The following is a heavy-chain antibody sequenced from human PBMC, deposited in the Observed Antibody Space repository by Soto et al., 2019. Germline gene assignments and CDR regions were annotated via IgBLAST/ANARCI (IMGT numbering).Heavy chain of an antibody. CDR2: IYYSGST. CDR1: GGSISSGGYY. D-gene: IGHD6-25*01. J-gene: IGHJ6*02. CDR3: ALRGRLYYYYGMDV. V-gene: IGHV4-31*03. Sequence: KPSETLSLTCTVSGGSISSGGYYWSWIRQHPGKGLEWIGYIYYSGSTYYNPSLKSRVTISVDTSKNQFSLKLSSVTAADTAVYYCALRGRLYYYYGMDVWGQGTTVTVSS.